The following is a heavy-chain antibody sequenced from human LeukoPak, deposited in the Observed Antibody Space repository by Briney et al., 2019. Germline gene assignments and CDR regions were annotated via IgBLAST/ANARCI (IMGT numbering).Heavy chain of an antibody. CDR3: ARVFLELSSWNYFDY. D-gene: IGHD6-13*01. CDR2: FDPEDGET. V-gene: IGHV1-24*01. CDR1: GYTLTELS. J-gene: IGHJ4*02. Sequence: ASVKVSCKVSGYTLTELSMHWVRQAPGKGLEWMGGFDPEDGETIYAQKFQGRVTMTEDTSTSTAYMELRSLRSDDTAVYYCARVFLELSSWNYFDYWGQGTLVTVSS.